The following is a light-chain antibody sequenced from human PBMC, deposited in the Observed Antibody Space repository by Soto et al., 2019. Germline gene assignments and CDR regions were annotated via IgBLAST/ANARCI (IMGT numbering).Light chain of an antibody. CDR1: SSNIGADYD. CDR3: QSYDTSLGFV. V-gene: IGLV1-40*01. CDR2: GNL. Sequence: QSVLTQPPSVSGAPGQRVTFSCFGSSSNIGADYDVPWYQQLPGTAPKLLIYGNLNRPSGVPDRFSGSKSGASAALAITGLQPEDEADYYCQSYDTSLGFVFGTGTKVTVL. J-gene: IGLJ1*01.